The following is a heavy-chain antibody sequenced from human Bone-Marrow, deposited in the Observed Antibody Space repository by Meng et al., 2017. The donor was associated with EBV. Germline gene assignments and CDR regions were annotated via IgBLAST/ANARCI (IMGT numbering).Heavy chain of an antibody. J-gene: IGHJ4*02. Sequence: EVLVWESGWGLIKPGGSQSSSCGAFGFTFNDYAMAWARQAPGKGLGWVAGISASGGSTYYADSVKGRFTVSRDNSKNTQYLQMNSLRVEDSAVYYCAKRGWDSGYDSWGRGTLVTVSS. CDR3: AKRGWDSGYDS. CDR2: ISASGGST. D-gene: IGHD5-12*01. V-gene: IGHV3-23*01. CDR1: GFTFNDYA.